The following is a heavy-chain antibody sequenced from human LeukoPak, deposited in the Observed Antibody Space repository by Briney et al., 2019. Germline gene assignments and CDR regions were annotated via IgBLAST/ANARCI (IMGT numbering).Heavy chain of an antibody. Sequence: PGGSLRLSCAASGFTFSSYSMNSVRQAPGKGLEWVSSISSSSSYIYYADSVKGRFTISRDNAKNSLYLQMNSLRAEDTAVYYCAREGATAFDYWGQGTLVTVSS. V-gene: IGHV3-21*01. CDR1: GFTFSSYS. J-gene: IGHJ4*02. CDR3: AREGATAFDY. D-gene: IGHD1-26*01. CDR2: ISSSSSYI.